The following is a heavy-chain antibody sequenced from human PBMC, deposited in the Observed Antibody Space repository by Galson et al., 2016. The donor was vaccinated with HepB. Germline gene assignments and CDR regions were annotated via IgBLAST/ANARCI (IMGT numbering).Heavy chain of an antibody. CDR2: IYPADSDT. Sequence: QSGAEVKKPGESLKISCKGSGFFFSSYWIGWVRQMPGKGLEWMGIIYPADSDTRYSPSFQGQVNISADKSISAAYLQWGSLKASDTAMYYCARSALGYSSTWSDAFDIWGQGTRVTVSS. D-gene: IGHD6-13*01. J-gene: IGHJ3*02. V-gene: IGHV5-51*01. CDR1: GFFFSSYW. CDR3: ARSALGYSSTWSDAFDI.